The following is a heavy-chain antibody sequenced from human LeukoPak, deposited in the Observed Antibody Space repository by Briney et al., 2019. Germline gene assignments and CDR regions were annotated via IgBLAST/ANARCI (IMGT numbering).Heavy chain of an antibody. V-gene: IGHV4-59*01. D-gene: IGHD5-24*01. CDR1: GGSISSYY. Sequence: PSETLSLTCTVSGGSISSYYCSWIRQPPGKGLEWIGYIYYSWSPNYNPSLKSRVTISVDRSKNQFSLKLTSVTSADTAVYYCAIGEIYFDYWGQGTLVTVSS. CDR3: AIGEIYFDY. J-gene: IGHJ4*02. CDR2: IYYSWSP.